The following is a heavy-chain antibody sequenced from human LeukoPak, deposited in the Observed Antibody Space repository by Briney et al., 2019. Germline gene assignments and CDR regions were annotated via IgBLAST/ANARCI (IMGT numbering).Heavy chain of an antibody. Sequence: SETLSLTCTVSGGSISSSYWSWIRQPPGKGLEWIGYIYYSGSTNYNPSLKSRVTISVDTSKNQFSLKLSSVTAADTAVYYCARGLLDGYTHPAAFDIWGQGTMVTVSS. CDR3: ARGLLDGYTHPAAFDI. CDR2: IYYSGST. CDR1: GGSISSSY. J-gene: IGHJ3*02. V-gene: IGHV4-59*01. D-gene: IGHD5-24*01.